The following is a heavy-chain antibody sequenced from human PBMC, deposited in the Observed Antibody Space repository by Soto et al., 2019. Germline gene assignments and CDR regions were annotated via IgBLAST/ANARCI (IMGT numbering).Heavy chain of an antibody. CDR1: GGSISSGGYY. D-gene: IGHD5-18*01. Sequence: KTSETLSLTCTVSGGSISSGGYYWSWIRQHPGKGLEWIGYIYYSGSAYYNPSLKSRVTISVDTSKNQFSLKLSSVTAADTAVYYCARERLWLLSYYGMDVWGQGTTVTVSS. CDR2: IYYSGSA. V-gene: IGHV4-31*03. J-gene: IGHJ6*02. CDR3: ARERLWLLSYYGMDV.